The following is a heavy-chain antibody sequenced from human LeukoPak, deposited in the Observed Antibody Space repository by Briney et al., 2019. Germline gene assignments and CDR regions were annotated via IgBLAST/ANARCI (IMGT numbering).Heavy chain of an antibody. V-gene: IGHV4-39*01. D-gene: IGHD6-13*01. CDR1: GGSISSSSYY. Sequence: PSETLSLTCTVSGGSISSSSYYWGWIRQPPGKGLEWIGSIYYSGSTYYNPSLKSRVTISVETSKNQFSLILSSVTAADTAVYYCARQRIAAAVMYYFDYWGHGALVTVSS. CDR3: ARQRIAAAVMYYFDY. CDR2: IYYSGST. J-gene: IGHJ4*01.